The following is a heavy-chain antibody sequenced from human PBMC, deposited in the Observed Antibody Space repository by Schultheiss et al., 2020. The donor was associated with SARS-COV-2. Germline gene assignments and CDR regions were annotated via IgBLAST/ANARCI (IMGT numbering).Heavy chain of an antibody. V-gene: IGHV4-61*01. CDR2: IYYSGST. J-gene: IGHJ6*02. Sequence: SETLSLTCTVSGGSVSSGSYYWSWIRQPPGKGLEWIGYIYYSGSTNYNPSLKSRVTISVDTSKNQFSLKLSSVTAADTAVYYCARGLTSQEYSSSSYYYYGMDVWGQGTTVTVSS. D-gene: IGHD6-6*01. CDR3: ARGLTSQEYSSSSYYYYGMDV. CDR1: GGSVSSGSYY.